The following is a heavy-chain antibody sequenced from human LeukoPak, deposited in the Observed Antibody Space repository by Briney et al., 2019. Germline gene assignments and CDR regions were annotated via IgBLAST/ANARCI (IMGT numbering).Heavy chain of an antibody. D-gene: IGHD2-21*02. CDR2: IIPIFGTA. J-gene: IGHJ3*02. CDR1: GGTFSSYA. Sequence: VASVKVSCKASGGTFSSYAISWVREAPGQGLEWMGGIIPIFGTANYAQKFQGRVAITADESTSTAYMELSSLRSEDTAVYYCASESVTGAFDIWGQGTMVTVSS. CDR3: ASESVTGAFDI. V-gene: IGHV1-69*13.